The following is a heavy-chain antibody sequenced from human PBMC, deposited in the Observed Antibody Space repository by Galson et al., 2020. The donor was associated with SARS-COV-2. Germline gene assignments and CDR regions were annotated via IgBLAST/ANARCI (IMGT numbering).Heavy chain of an antibody. CDR1: GGSLSGSY. V-gene: IGHV4-34*01. J-gene: IGHJ2*01. Sequence: SETLSLTGGVDGGSLSGSYWNWIRQSPGKGLEWIGEINYSGTTNYNPSLVSRVTISVDTSNNQFSLKLNSVTAADTAVYYCARAIWGTWYFDVWGRGTLVSVSS. CDR3: ARAIWGTWYFDV. CDR2: INYSGTT. D-gene: IGHD7-27*01.